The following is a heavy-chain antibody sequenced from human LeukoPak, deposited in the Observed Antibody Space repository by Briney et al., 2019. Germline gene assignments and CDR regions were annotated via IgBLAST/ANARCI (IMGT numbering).Heavy chain of an antibody. CDR2: IYPGDSDT. CDR3: GFSENSSPFQH. D-gene: IGHD4-23*01. J-gene: IGHJ1*01. CDR1: GYSFTSYW. V-gene: IGHV5-51*01. Sequence: GESLKISCKGSGYSFTSYWIGWVRQMPGKGLGWMGIIYPGDSDTRYSPSFQGQVTISADKSISTTYLQWSSLKASDTAMYYCGFSENSSPFQHWGQGTLVTVSS.